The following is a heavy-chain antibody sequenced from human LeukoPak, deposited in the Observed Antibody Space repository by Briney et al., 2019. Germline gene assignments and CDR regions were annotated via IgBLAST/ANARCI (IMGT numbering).Heavy chain of an antibody. CDR2: VAYSGST. D-gene: IGHD5-12*01. V-gene: IGHV4-59*01. J-gene: IGHJ5*02. Sequence: PSETLSLTCTVSGGSINSYYWSWIRQPPGKGLEWIGYVAYSGSTNYKPSLKSRVTISLDTSKNQFSLKLSSVTAADTAVYYCARTVSGYYFNAWGPGTLVTVSS. CDR3: ARTVSGYYFNA. CDR1: GGSINSYY.